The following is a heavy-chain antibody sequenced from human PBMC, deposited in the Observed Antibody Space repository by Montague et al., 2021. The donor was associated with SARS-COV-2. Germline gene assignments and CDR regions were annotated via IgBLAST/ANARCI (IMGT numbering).Heavy chain of an antibody. V-gene: IGHV4-59*01. J-gene: IGHJ6*03. CDR2: LYYSGST. CDR3: ARNPPGYRYFYYLDV. D-gene: IGHD1-1*01. Sequence: SETLSLTYTVSGGSISSYYWSWIRQPPGKGLEWIGYLYYSGSTNYNPSLKSRVTISVDTSKNQFSLRLNSVTAADTAVYYCARNPPGYRYFYYLDVWGKGTTVTVSS. CDR1: GGSISSYY.